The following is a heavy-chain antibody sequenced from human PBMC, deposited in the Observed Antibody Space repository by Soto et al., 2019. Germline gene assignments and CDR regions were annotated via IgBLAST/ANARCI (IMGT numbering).Heavy chain of an antibody. V-gene: IGHV4-59*01. CDR2: IYYSGST. CDR1: GGSISSYY. J-gene: IGHJ4*02. D-gene: IGHD1-26*01. Sequence: QVQLQESGPGLVKPSETLSLTCTVSGGSISSYYWSWIRQPPGKGLEWIGYIYYSGSTNYNPSLKSRVTISVATSKNQFSRKLSSVTAADTAVYYCARSVALFRIGGATHYFDCWGQGTLVTVSS. CDR3: ARSVALFRIGGATHYFDC.